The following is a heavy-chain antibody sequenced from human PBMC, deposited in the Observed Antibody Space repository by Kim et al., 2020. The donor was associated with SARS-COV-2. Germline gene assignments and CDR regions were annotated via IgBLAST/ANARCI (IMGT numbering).Heavy chain of an antibody. Sequence: GGSLRLSCAASGFTFSSYWMSWVRQAPGKGLEWVANIKEDGSERYYVGSVEGRFTISRDNAKNSLYLQMNSLRAEDTAVYYCARDARKCTITIWPTESWVDPWGQGALVTVSS. D-gene: IGHD2-2*01. V-gene: IGHV3-7*03. J-gene: IGHJ5*02. CDR1: GFTFSSYW. CDR2: IKEDGSER. CDR3: ARDARKCTITIWPTESWVDP.